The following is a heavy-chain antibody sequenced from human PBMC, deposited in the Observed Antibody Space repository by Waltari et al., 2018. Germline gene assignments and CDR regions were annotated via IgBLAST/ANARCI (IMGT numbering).Heavy chain of an antibody. Sequence: EVQLVESGGGLVHPGGSLRLSCEASGFTFSTFWMHWVRHLPGKGLVWVSHIKPDGTSTDYGDSVEGRFTISRDNAKNTLYLQMNSLRAEDTAIYYCATAYSNDALADYWGQGTLVTVSS. V-gene: IGHV3-74*01. CDR1: GFTFSTFW. CDR2: IKPDGTST. J-gene: IGHJ4*02. D-gene: IGHD4-4*01. CDR3: ATAYSNDALADY.